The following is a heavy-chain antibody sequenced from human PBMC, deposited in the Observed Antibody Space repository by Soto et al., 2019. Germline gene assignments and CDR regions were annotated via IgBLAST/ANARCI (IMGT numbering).Heavy chain of an antibody. CDR3: ARGGSPLNRFDP. CDR1: GFTFSSYS. V-gene: IGHV3-48*02. D-gene: IGHD2-15*01. CDR2: ITSTRTTI. J-gene: IGHJ5*02. Sequence: EVQLVESGGGLVQPGGSLRLSCAASGFTFSSYSMNWVRQAPGKGLEWVSYITSTRTTIYYADSVKGRFTISRDNVENSLYLQMNSLRDEDTAVSYCARGGSPLNRFDPWGQGTLVTVSS.